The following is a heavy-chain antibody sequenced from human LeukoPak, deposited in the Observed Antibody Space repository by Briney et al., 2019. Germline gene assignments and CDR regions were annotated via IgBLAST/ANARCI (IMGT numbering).Heavy chain of an antibody. V-gene: IGHV3-15*01. CDR1: GFTSSNAW. J-gene: IGHJ4*02. CDR2: IKSKTDGGTT. D-gene: IGHD2/OR15-2a*01. Sequence: GGSLRLSCAASGFTSSNAWMSWVRQAPGKGLEWVGRIKSKTDGGTTDYAAPVKGRFTISRDDSKNTLYLQMNSLRAEDTAVYYCAKDSAKKYDDYWGQGTLVTVSS. CDR3: AKDSAKKYDDY.